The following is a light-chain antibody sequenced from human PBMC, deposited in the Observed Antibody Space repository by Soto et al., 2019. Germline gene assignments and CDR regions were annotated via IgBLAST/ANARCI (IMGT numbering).Light chain of an antibody. V-gene: IGLV1-44*01. J-gene: IGLJ3*02. CDR2: TNN. Sequence: QAVVTQPPSASGTPGQRVTISCSGSRSNIGSDTVNWYQQLPGTAPKLLIYTNNQRPSGVPDRFSGSKSGTSASLAISGLQSEDEAVYYCASWDGSLNGWVFGGGTKLTVL. CDR3: ASWDGSLNGWV. CDR1: RSNIGSDT.